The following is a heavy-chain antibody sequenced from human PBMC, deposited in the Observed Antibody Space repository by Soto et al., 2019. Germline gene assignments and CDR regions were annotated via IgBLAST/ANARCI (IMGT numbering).Heavy chain of an antibody. V-gene: IGHV4-39*01. CDR2: IYYRGSS. CDR3: ARQRTSVVTQAYFDV. D-gene: IGHD2-21*02. CDR1: GDSPSSRSYY. Sequence: PSETLSLTCTVTGDSPSSRSYYWGWFRQPPGKGLEWMGGIYYRGSSYNNPSLRCRVSMSIDTSKDQFSLKLKSVTAADTALYLCARQRTSVVTQAYFDVWGPGSLVTVSS. J-gene: IGHJ4*02.